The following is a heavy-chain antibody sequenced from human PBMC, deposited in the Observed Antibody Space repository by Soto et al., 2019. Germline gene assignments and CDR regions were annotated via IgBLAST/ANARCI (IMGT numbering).Heavy chain of an antibody. D-gene: IGHD4-4*01. CDR3: TRRVRSTGLLDY. J-gene: IGHJ4*02. CDR1: GNSISGTSSF. V-gene: IGHV4-39*01. Sequence: SETLSLTCTVSGNSISGTSSFWAWIRQPPGKNLEWIGSVYYTGSTYYNSSLKSRVSISIDTSKNQFSLSLNSVTAADTAVYYCTRRVRSTGLLDYWGQGALVTSPQ. CDR2: VYYTGST.